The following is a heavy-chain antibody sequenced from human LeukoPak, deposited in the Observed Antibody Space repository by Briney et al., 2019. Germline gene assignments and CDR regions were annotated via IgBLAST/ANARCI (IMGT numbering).Heavy chain of an antibody. CDR2: ISSSSSYI. V-gene: IGHV3-21*04. D-gene: IGHD3-3*01. CDR3: AKDRSRLRFLEWLPEHVLLLDPFDY. Sequence: GGSLRLSCAASGFTFSSYSMNWVRQAPGKGLEWVSSISSSSSYIYYADSVKGRFTISRDNSKNALYLQMNSLRAEDTAVYYCAKDRSRLRFLEWLPEHVLLLDPFDYWGQGTLVTVSS. J-gene: IGHJ4*02. CDR1: GFTFSSYS.